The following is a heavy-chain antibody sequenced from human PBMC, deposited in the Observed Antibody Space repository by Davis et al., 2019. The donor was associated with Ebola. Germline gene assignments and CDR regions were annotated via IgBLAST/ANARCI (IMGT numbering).Heavy chain of an antibody. Sequence: PGGSLRLSCAASGFTFSSYAIHWVRQAPGKGLEWLAVISFDGHTKYYADSLKGRFTISRDNSKNTLYLQMNSLRADDTAVYYCARPLGIVAPGSLDYWGQGTLVTVS. J-gene: IGHJ4*02. V-gene: IGHV3-30-3*01. CDR2: ISFDGHTK. CDR3: ARPLGIVAPGSLDY. D-gene: IGHD6-13*01. CDR1: GFTFSSYA.